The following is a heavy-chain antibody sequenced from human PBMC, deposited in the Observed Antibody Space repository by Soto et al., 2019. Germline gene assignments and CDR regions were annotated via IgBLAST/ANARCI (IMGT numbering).Heavy chain of an antibody. J-gene: IGHJ6*02. CDR1: GGSFSGYY. V-gene: IGHV4-34*01. Sequence: SETLSLTCAVYGGSFSGYYWSWIRQPPGKGLEWIGEINHSGSTNYNPSLKSRVTISVDTSKNQFSLKLSSVTAADTAVYYCARGDTNDYGAGFMSHYGMDVWGQGTTVTVSS. CDR2: INHSGST. CDR3: ARGDTNDYGAGFMSHYGMDV. D-gene: IGHD4-17*01.